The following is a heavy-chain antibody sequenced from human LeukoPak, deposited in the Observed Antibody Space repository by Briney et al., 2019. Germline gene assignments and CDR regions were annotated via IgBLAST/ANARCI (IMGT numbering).Heavy chain of an antibody. CDR1: GFTFSSYA. V-gene: IGHV3-23*01. CDR2: ISGSGGST. D-gene: IGHD7-27*01. CDR3: AKDLENPDLGIFDY. Sequence: GGFLRLSCAASGFTFSSYAMSWVRQAPGKGLEWVSAISGSGGSTYYADSVKGRFTISRDNSKNTLYLQMNSLRAEDTAVYYCAKDLENPDLGIFDYWGQGTLVTVSS. J-gene: IGHJ4*02.